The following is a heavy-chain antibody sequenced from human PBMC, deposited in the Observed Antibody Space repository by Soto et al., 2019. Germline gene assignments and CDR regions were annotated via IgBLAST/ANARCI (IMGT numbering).Heavy chain of an antibody. CDR2: IYYSGST. CDR3: ARAPSYYYDSSGYLDY. V-gene: IGHV4-59*01. J-gene: IGHJ4*02. Sequence: QVQLQESGPGLVKPSETLSLTCTVSGGSISSYYWSWIRQPPGKGLEWIGYIYYSGSTNYNPSLKSRVTRSVDTSKNQFSLKLSSVTAADTAVYYCARAPSYYYDSSGYLDYWGQGTLVTVSS. D-gene: IGHD3-22*01. CDR1: GGSISSYY.